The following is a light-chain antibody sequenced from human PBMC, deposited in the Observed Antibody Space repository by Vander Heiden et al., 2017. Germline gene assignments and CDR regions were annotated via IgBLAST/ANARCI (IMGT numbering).Light chain of an antibody. J-gene: IGKJ2*01. CDR2: GAY. CDR1: QSVTSN. V-gene: IGKV3-15*01. CDR3: QQYNSWPQYT. Sequence: EIVMTHSPATLSVSPGERATLSCRASQSVTSNLAWYQQKPGQAPRLLMYGAYTRATGIPARFSGSGSGTEFTLTISSLQSEDFAIYYCQQYNSWPQYTFGQGTKLEIK.